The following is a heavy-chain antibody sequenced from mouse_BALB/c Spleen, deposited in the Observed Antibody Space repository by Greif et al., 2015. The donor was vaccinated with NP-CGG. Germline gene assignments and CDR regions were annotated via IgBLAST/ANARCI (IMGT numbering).Heavy chain of an antibody. Sequence: EVQVVESGGGLVKPGGSLKLSCAASGFTFSSYAMSWVRQSPEKRLEWVAEISSGGSYTYYPDTVTGRFTISRDNAKNTLYLEMSSLRSEDTAMYYCAREVVLRPWYFDVWGAGTTVTVSS. CDR3: AREVVLRPWYFDV. D-gene: IGHD3-1*01. V-gene: IGHV5-9-4*01. J-gene: IGHJ1*01. CDR1: GFTFSSYA. CDR2: ISSGGSYT.